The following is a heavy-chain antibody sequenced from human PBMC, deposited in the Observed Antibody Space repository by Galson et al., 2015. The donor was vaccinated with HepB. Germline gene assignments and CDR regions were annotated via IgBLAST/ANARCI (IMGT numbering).Heavy chain of an antibody. J-gene: IGHJ4*02. CDR3: ATPLDDSSGPDY. D-gene: IGHD3-22*01. CDR2: IRYDGSNK. Sequence: SLRLSCAASGFTFSSYGMHWVRQAPGKGLEWVAFIRYDGSNKYYADSVKGRFTISRDNSKNTLYLQMNSLRAEDTAVYYCATPLDDSSGPDYWGQGTLVTVSS. CDR1: GFTFSSYG. V-gene: IGHV3-30*02.